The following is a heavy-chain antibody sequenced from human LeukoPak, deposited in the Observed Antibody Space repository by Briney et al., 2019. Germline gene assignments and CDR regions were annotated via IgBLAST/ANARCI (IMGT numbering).Heavy chain of an antibody. D-gene: IGHD3-9*01. V-gene: IGHV5-51*01. CDR2: IYPGDSDT. CDR1: GYSSTSYW. CDR3: ARHQGIHYDTEDYGMDV. J-gene: IGHJ6*02. Sequence: GESLKISCKGSGYSSTSYWIGWVRQMPGKGLEWMGIIYPGDSDTRYSPSFQGQVTISADKSISTAYLQWSSLKASDTAMYYCARHQGIHYDTEDYGMDVWGQGTTVTVSS.